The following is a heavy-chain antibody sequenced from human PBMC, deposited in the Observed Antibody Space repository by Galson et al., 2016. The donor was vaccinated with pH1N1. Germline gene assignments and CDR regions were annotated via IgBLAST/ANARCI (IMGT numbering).Heavy chain of an antibody. CDR3: ARRVYDFGVSFDH. J-gene: IGHJ4*02. D-gene: IGHD3-10*01. V-gene: IGHV2-5*02. CDR1: GFSLTSSGMC. Sequence: PALVKPTQTLRLTCSLSGFSLTSSGMCVGWIRQFPGKAPEWLALIHWDDDKRYNLSFKNRLTPTRDNSRNEVVLTMTNMEPLDSGTYYCARRVYDFGVSFDHWGQGILVTVSS. CDR2: IHWDDDK.